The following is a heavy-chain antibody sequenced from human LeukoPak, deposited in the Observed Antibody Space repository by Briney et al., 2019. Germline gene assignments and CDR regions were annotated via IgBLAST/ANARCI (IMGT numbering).Heavy chain of an antibody. Sequence: SETLSLTCTVSGGSVSSGSYSWSWIRQPPGKGLEWIGYVYYSGSTDYNPSLKSRVTISVDTSKNQFSLKLSSVTAADTAVYYCATSTRIRLATPFDYWGQGTLVTVSS. CDR1: GGSVSSGSYS. CDR3: ATSTRIRLATPFDY. CDR2: VYYSGST. J-gene: IGHJ4*02. D-gene: IGHD5-24*01. V-gene: IGHV4-61*01.